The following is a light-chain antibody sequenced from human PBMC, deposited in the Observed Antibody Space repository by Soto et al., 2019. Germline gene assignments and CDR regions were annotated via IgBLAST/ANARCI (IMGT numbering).Light chain of an antibody. CDR3: SSYVGGNKTLDV. CDR1: SIDVGAYNY. Sequence: QSALTQPPSASGSPGQSVTISCTGTSIDVGAYNYVSWYQQRPGKAPNLMIYEVNKRPSGVPDRFSGSKSGNTASLTVSGLQAEDEADYYCSSYVGGNKTLDVFGTGTKVTVL. CDR2: EVN. V-gene: IGLV2-8*01. J-gene: IGLJ1*01.